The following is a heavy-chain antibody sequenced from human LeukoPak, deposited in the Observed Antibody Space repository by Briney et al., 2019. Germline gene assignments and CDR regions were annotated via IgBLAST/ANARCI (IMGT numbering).Heavy chain of an antibody. CDR2: INYSGNT. J-gene: IGHJ6*02. CDR1: GGSIRTYY. Sequence: PSETLSLTCTVSGGSIRTYYWSWIRQPPGKGLEWIGYINYSGNTNYNPSLKSRVTVSVDSSKNQFSLKLSSVTAADTAVYYCSRSLYSADSYTRAFYYYYYGMDVWGQGTTVTVSS. CDR3: SRSLYSADSYTRAFYYYYYGMDV. D-gene: IGHD6-13*01. V-gene: IGHV4-59*01.